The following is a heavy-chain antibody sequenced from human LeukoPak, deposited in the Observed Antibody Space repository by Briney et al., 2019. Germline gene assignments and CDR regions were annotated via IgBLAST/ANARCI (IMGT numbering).Heavy chain of an antibody. V-gene: IGHV3-21*04. J-gene: IGHJ3*02. D-gene: IGHD1-26*01. CDR1: GFTFSSYS. Sequence: GGSLRLSCAASGFTFSSYSMNWVRQAPGKGLEWVSSISSSSSYIYYADSVKGRFTISRDNSKDTLYLQMNSLRAEDTAVYYCAKDWQWELLRQESAFDIWGQGTMVTVSS. CDR2: ISSSSSYI. CDR3: AKDWQWELLRQESAFDI.